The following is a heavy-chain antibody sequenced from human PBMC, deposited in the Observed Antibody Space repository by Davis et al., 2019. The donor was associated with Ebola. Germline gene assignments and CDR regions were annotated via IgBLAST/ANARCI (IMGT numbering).Heavy chain of an antibody. D-gene: IGHD4-17*01. CDR3: SRGGAVKFDY. CDR1: GFTFSSYW. J-gene: IGHJ4*02. V-gene: IGHV3-7*01. CDR2: IKQDGSEI. Sequence: GESLKISCADSGFTFSSYWMSWVRQAPGKGLEWVANIKQDGSEIHYVDPVKGRFTISRDNTKNSLYLQMNSLRDEDTALYYCSRGGAVKFDYWGQGTLVTVSS.